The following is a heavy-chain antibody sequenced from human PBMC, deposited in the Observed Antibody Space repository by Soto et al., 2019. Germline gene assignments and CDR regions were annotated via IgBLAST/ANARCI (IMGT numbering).Heavy chain of an antibody. CDR1: GFTFSSYG. CDR3: ARDSDDYYYDSSGYLY. J-gene: IGHJ4*02. D-gene: IGHD3-22*01. Sequence: VQLVESGGGVVQPGRSLRLSCAASGFTFSSYGMHWVRQAPGKGLEWVAVIWYDGSNKYYADSVKGRFTISRDNSKNTLYLQMNSLRAEDTAVYYCARDSDDYYYDSSGYLYWGQGTLVTVSS. V-gene: IGHV3-33*01. CDR2: IWYDGSNK.